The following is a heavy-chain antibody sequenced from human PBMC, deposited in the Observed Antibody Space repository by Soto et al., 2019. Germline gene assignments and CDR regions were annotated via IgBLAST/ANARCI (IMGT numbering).Heavy chain of an antibody. V-gene: IGHV4-59*01. J-gene: IGHJ6*02. D-gene: IGHD3-10*01. CDR1: GDSISRYY. CDR3: ARDQGGEFLKGSGMDV. Sequence: QVQLQESGPGLVKPSETLSLTCTVSGDSISRYYWSWIRLSPGKGLEWIGYIYYSGETNYNPSVKSRVTISVDMTKNQFSLKLSSVTAAVTAVYYCARDQGGEFLKGSGMDVWGQGTTVTVSS. CDR2: IYYSGET.